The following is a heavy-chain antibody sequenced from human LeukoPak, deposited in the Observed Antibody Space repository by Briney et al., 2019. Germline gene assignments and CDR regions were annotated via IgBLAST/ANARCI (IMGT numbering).Heavy chain of an antibody. V-gene: IGHV5-51*01. D-gene: IGHD3-10*01. CDR1: GYSFTSYW. Sequence: GESLKISCKGSGYSFTSYWIGWVRQMPGKGLEWIGIIYPGDSDTIYSPSFQSKVTISAHNSITTAYLQWSSLKASDTAMYYCARTYYYGSGTRYWFDPWGQGTLVTVSS. CDR3: ARTYYYGSGTRYWFDP. CDR2: IYPGDSDT. J-gene: IGHJ5*02.